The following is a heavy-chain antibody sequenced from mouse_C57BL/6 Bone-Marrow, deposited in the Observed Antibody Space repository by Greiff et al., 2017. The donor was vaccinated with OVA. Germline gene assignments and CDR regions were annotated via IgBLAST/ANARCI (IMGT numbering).Heavy chain of an antibody. CDR3: ARWGVVAGDY. CDR2: INPGSGGT. V-gene: IGHV1-54*01. CDR1: GYAFTTYL. D-gene: IGHD1-1*01. Sequence: QVQLKESGAELVRPGTSVKVSCKASGYAFTTYLIEWVKQRPGQGLEWIGVINPGSGGTNYNEKFKGKATLTADKSSSTAYMQLSSLTSEDSAVYFCARWGVVAGDYWGQGTTLTVSS. J-gene: IGHJ2*01.